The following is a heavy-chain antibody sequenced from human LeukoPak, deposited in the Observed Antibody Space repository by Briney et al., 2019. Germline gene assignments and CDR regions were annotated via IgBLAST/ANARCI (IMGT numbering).Heavy chain of an antibody. CDR1: GFTFSSYW. CDR2: IKQDGSEK. D-gene: IGHD6-13*01. Sequence: GGSLGLSCAASGFTFSSYWMSWVRQAPGKGLEWVANIKQDGSEKYYVDSVKGRFTISRDNAKNSLYLQMNSLRAEDTAVYYCARLRIAAAGWFDPWGQGTLVTVSS. CDR3: ARLRIAAAGWFDP. J-gene: IGHJ5*02. V-gene: IGHV3-7*03.